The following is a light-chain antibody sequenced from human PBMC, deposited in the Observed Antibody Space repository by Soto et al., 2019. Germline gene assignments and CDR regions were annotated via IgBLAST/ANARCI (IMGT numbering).Light chain of an antibody. CDR1: QSVSSN. Sequence: EIVMTQSPATLSVSPGERATLSCRASQSVSSNLAWYQQKPGQAPRLLIYGASTRATGIPARFSGSGSGTEFTLTISSLQSEDFAVYYCQHYGSSPPVYTFGQGTKLEIK. CDR3: QHYGSSPPVYT. V-gene: IGKV3-15*01. CDR2: GAS. J-gene: IGKJ2*01.